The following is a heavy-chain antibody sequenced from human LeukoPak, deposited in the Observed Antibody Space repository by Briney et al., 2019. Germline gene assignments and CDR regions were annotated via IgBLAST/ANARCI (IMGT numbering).Heavy chain of an antibody. D-gene: IGHD3-3*01. V-gene: IGHV1-46*01. Sequence: GASVKVSCKASGCTFTSYYMHWVRQAPGQGLEWMGIINPSGGSTSYAQKFQGRVTMTRDMSTSTVYMELSSLRSEDTAVYYCARSPYYDFWSGYYSLDYWGQGTLVTVSS. J-gene: IGHJ4*02. CDR2: INPSGGST. CDR3: ARSPYYDFWSGYYSLDY. CDR1: GCTFTSYY.